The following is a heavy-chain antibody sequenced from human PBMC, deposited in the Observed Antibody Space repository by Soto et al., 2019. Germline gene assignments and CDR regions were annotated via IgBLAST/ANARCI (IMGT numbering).Heavy chain of an antibody. Sequence: QVQLVKSGAAVKKPGASLKVSGQASGYTFTRYDINWVRKATGQGLEWMGWMNPNSGNTGYAQKFQGRVTMTRNTSISTAYMERRSLRSEDTAVYYCARTLYGDNVDYWGQGTLVTVSS. CDR1: GYTFTRYD. D-gene: IGHD4-17*01. CDR3: ARTLYGDNVDY. CDR2: MNPNSGNT. J-gene: IGHJ4*02. V-gene: IGHV1-8*01.